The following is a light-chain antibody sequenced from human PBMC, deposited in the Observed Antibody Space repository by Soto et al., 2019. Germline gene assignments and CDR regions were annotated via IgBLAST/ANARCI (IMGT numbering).Light chain of an antibody. CDR3: MQSLFTPWT. CDR2: MGF. J-gene: IGKJ1*01. Sequence: IVMTQSPLSLPVTPGEQASISCRSSQSVLRSNGKNHLSWYPQKPGQSPQLLIYMGFNRAYGVPDRFSGSGSGTDFTLKISRVEAEDVGVYYCMQSLFTPWTFGQGTRVEIK. V-gene: IGKV2-28*01. CDR1: QSVLRSNGKNH.